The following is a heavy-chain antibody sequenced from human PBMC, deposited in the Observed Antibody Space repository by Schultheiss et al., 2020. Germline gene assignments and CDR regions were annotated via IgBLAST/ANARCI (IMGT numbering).Heavy chain of an antibody. CDR1: GGSISSSSYY. D-gene: IGHD3-10*01. V-gene: IGHV4-39*01. CDR3: ARSMVRGLNWFDP. CDR2: IYTSGST. J-gene: IGHJ5*02. Sequence: SETLSLTCTVSGGSISSSSYYWGWIRQPAGKGLEWIGRIYTSGSTYYNPSLKSRVTISVDTSKNQFSLKLSSVTAADTAVYYCARSMVRGLNWFDPWGQGTLVTVSS.